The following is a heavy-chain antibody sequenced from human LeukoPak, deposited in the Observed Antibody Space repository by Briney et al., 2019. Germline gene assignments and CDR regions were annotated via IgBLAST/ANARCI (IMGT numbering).Heavy chain of an antibody. CDR2: IYYSGST. Sequence: SETLSLTCTVSGGSISSGDYYWRWIRQPPGKGLEWIEYIYYSGSTYYNPSLKSRVTISVDTSKNQFSLKLSSVTAADTAVYYCARDRPGAYCSSTSCYKADAFDIWGQGTMVTVSS. CDR3: ARDRPGAYCSSTSCYKADAFDI. CDR1: GGSISSGDYY. V-gene: IGHV4-30-4*08. J-gene: IGHJ3*02. D-gene: IGHD2-2*02.